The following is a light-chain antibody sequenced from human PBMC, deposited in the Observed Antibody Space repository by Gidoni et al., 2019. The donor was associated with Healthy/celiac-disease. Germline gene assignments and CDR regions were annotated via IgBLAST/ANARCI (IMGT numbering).Light chain of an antibody. CDR3: QQYNNWSERT. V-gene: IGKV3-15*01. Sequence: EIVMTQSPDTLSVSPGERATLSCRASQSVSSNLAWYQQKPGQAPRLLIYGASSGSGTEFTLTISSLQSEDFAVYYCQQYNNWSERTFXQXTKVEIK. J-gene: IGKJ1*01. CDR1: QSVSSN. CDR2: GAS.